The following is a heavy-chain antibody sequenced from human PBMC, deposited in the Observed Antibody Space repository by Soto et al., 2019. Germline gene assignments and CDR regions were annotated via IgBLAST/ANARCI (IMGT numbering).Heavy chain of an antibody. Sequence: VSLRLCCAASGFTFISYAISLVLQSPGKGLEWVSAISGSGGSTYYADSVKGRFKISRDNSKNTLYLQMNSLRAEDTAVYYCAKVINMVRGNNWLETWGPGTLV. CDR3: AKVINMVRGNNWLET. D-gene: IGHD3-10*01. V-gene: IGHV3-23*01. J-gene: IGHJ5*02. CDR2: ISGSGGST. CDR1: GFTFISYA.